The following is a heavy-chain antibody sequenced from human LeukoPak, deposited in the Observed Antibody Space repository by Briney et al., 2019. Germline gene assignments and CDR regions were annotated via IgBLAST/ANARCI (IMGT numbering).Heavy chain of an antibody. V-gene: IGHV1-2*06. CDR3: ARAITMVRGVIINNWFDP. CDR2: ITSNSGGT. J-gene: IGHJ5*02. Sequence: ASVKVSCTASGYTFTDYYMHWVRQAPGQGLEWMGRITSNSGGTSYAQKFQGRVTMTRDTSISTAYMELSRLRSDDTAVYYCARAITMVRGVIINNWFDPWGQGTLVTVSS. D-gene: IGHD3-10*01. CDR1: GYTFTDYY.